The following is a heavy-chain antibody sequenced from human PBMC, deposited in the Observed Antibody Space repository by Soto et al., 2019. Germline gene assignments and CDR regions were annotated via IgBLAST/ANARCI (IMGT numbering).Heavy chain of an antibody. V-gene: IGHV3-23*01. CDR2: ISGSGGST. Sequence: GGSLRLSCAASGFTFSSYAMSWVRQAPGKGLEWVSAISGSGGSTYYADSVKGRFTISRDNSKNTLYLHMNSLRAEDTAVYYCANPDPDCSGGSCYSSYYGMDVWGQGTTVTVSS. CDR3: ANPDPDCSGGSCYSSYYGMDV. CDR1: GFTFSSYA. J-gene: IGHJ6*02. D-gene: IGHD2-15*01.